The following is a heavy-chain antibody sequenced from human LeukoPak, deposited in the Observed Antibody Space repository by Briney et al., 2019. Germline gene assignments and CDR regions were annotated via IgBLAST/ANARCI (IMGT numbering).Heavy chain of an antibody. J-gene: IGHJ1*01. D-gene: IGHD1-26*01. V-gene: IGHV3-23*01. CDR2: ISGNGGSA. CDR3: AKQSSPSYMGYFQH. CDR1: GFTFSSYG. Sequence: PGGSLRLSCAASGFTFSSYGMHWVRQAPGKGLEWVSGISGNGGSANYADSVKGRFTISRDNSKNTLYLQMNSLRAEDTAVYYCAKQSSPSYMGYFQHWGQATLVTVSS.